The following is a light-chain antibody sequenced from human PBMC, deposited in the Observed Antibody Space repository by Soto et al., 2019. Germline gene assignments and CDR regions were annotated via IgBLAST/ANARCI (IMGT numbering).Light chain of an antibody. CDR2: EVS. CDR1: SSDVGGYSY. Sequence: QSALTQPPSASGSPGQSVAISCTGTSSDVGGYSYVSWYQQHPGKAPKLMIYEVSKRPSGVPDRFSGSKSGNTASLTVSGLQAEDEADYYCSSYARNGDVLFGGGTKLTVL. J-gene: IGLJ2*01. CDR3: SSYARNGDVL. V-gene: IGLV2-8*01.